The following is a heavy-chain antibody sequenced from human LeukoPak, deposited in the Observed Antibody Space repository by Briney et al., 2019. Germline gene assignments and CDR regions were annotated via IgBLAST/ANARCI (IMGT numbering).Heavy chain of an antibody. CDR1: GFTFSSSA. CDR2: ISGSGGST. V-gene: IGHV3-23*01. J-gene: IGHJ4*02. CDR3: AKDRTSIVATIAYYFDY. Sequence: GSLRLSCAASGFTFSSSAMSWVRQAPGKGLDWVSDISGSGGSTYYADSVKGRFTISRDNSKNTLYLQMNSLRAEDTAVYYCAKDRTSIVATIAYYFDYWGQGTLVTVSS. D-gene: IGHD5-12*01.